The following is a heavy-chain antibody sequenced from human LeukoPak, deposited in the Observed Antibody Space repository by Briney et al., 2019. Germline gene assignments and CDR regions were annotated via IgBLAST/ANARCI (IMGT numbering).Heavy chain of an antibody. J-gene: IGHJ4*02. CDR1: GFTFSSYA. CDR3: ARGSLRYFDWLLPHFDY. Sequence: PGGSLRLSCAASGFTFSSYAMHWVRQAPGKGLEWVAVISYDGSNKYYADSVKGRFTIPRDNSKNTLYLQMISLRAEDTAVYYCARGSLRYFDWLLPHFDYWGQGTLVTVSS. CDR2: ISYDGSNK. V-gene: IGHV3-30-3*01. D-gene: IGHD3-9*01.